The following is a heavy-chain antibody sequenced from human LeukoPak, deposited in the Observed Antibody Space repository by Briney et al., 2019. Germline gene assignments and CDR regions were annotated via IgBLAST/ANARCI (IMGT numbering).Heavy chain of an antibody. CDR1: GFTFSSYG. CDR2: IRYDGSNK. J-gene: IGHJ6*03. Sequence: GGSLRLSCAASGFTFSSYGMHWVRQAPGKGLEWVAFIRYDGSNKYYADSVKGRFTISRDNSKNTLYLQMNSLRAEDTAVYYCAKGSGYSSGWYNYYYYYYMDVWGKGTTVTISS. V-gene: IGHV3-30*02. CDR3: AKGSGYSSGWYNYYYYYYMDV. D-gene: IGHD6-19*01.